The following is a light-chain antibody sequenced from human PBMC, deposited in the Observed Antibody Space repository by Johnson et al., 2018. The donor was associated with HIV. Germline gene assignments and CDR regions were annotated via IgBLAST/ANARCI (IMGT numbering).Light chain of an antibody. CDR2: DNN. J-gene: IGLJ1*01. CDR1: SSNIGKNY. V-gene: IGLV1-51*01. Sequence: QSVLTQPPSVSAAPRQKVTISCSGSSSNIGKNYVSWYRHLPGTAPKLLIYDNNKRPSGIPDRFSGSKSGTSATLGITGLQTGDEADYYCGTWYSSLSAEVFGTGTKVTVL. CDR3: GTWYSSLSAEV.